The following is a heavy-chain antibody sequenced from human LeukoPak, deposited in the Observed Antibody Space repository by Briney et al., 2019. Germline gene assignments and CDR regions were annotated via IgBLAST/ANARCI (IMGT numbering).Heavy chain of an antibody. D-gene: IGHD3-22*01. CDR1: GGSISSSSYY. V-gene: IGHV4-39*01. CDR2: IYYSGST. Sequence: PSGTLSLTCTVSGGSISSSSYYWDCIRQPPGKGLDWIGSIYYSGSTYYNPSLKSRVTISVDTSKNQFSLKLSSVTAADTAVYYCARLRYYYDSSGYYADYWGQGTLVTVSS. J-gene: IGHJ4*02. CDR3: ARLRYYYDSSGYYADY.